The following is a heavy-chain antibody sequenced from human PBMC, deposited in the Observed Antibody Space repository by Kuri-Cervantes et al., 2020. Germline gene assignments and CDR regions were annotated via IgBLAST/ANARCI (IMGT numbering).Heavy chain of an antibody. CDR2: ISYDGSNK. Sequence: GGSRRLSCASSVFTFSSYGMHWVRQAPGKGLEWVAVISYDGSNKYYADSVKGRFTISRDNSKNTLYLQMNSLRAEDTAVYYCAKVSSGYSYGYAWDSDYWGQGTLVTVSS. J-gene: IGHJ4*02. CDR1: VFTFSSYG. CDR3: AKVSSGYSYGYAWDSDY. V-gene: IGHV3-30*18. D-gene: IGHD5-18*01.